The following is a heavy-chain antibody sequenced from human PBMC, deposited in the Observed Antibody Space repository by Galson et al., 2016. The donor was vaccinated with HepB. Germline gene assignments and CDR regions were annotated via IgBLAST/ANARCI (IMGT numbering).Heavy chain of an antibody. CDR2: IFSTGPT. Sequence: SLRLSCAASGFSVSRTYMSWVRQAPGKGLEWVSVIFSTGPTRYADSVKGRFTISRDNSNNTLHLQMNSLRPEDTAVYYCARVFRGRESYNGFDIWGQGTMVTVSS. CDR3: ARVFRGRESYNGFDI. J-gene: IGHJ3*02. D-gene: IGHD3-16*01. V-gene: IGHV3-53*01. CDR1: GFSVSRTY.